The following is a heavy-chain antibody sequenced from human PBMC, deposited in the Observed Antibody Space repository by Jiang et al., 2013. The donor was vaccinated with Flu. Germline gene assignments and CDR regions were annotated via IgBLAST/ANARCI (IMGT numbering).Heavy chain of an antibody. CDR3: ARENPETGDGYNGPYFDY. Sequence: QLLESGGGVVQPGRSLRLSCAASGFTFSSYGMHWVRQAPGKGLEWVAVIWYDGSNKYYADSVKGRFTISRDNSKNTLYLQMNSLRAEDTAVYYCARENPETGDGYNGPYFDYWGQGTLVTVSS. CDR2: IWYDGSNK. J-gene: IGHJ4*02. D-gene: IGHD5-24*01. V-gene: IGHV3-33*01. CDR1: GFTFSSYG.